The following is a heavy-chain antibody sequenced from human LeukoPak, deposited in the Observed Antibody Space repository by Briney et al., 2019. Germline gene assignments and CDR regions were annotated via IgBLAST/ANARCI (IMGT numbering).Heavy chain of an antibody. J-gene: IGHJ4*02. CDR3: PGVYLERLTASYFDH. CDR2: ISYYGRQN. CDR1: GFTFSTYA. D-gene: IGHD2-8*01. Sequence: GGSLRLSCAASGFTFSTYAMNWVRQAAGKGREGVAVISYYGRQNYYADSLQGRFTIPRHNSKHTLYLQINSLRDEHSAAYYCPGVYLERLTASYFDHWGQGTWVTVSP. V-gene: IGHV3-30*04.